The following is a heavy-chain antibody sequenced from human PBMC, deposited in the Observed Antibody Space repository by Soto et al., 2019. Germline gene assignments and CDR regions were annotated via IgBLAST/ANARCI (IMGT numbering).Heavy chain of an antibody. J-gene: IGHJ4*02. V-gene: IGHV3-43*01. Sequence: PGGSLRLSCAASGFTFDDYTMHWVRQAPGRGLEWVSLISWDGGSTYYADSVKGRFTISRDNSKNSLYLQMNSLRTEDTALYYCAKDALLWFGEHFFDYWGQGTLVTVSS. CDR3: AKDALLWFGEHFFDY. D-gene: IGHD3-10*01. CDR2: ISWDGGST. CDR1: GFTFDDYT.